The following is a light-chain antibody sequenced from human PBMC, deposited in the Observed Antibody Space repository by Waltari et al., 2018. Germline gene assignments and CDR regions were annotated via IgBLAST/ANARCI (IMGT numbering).Light chain of an antibody. CDR1: QSLLHSNGYNY. CDR3: MQALQTPPWT. V-gene: IGKV2-28*01. CDR2: LGS. J-gene: IGKJ1*01. Sequence: DIVMTQSPLSLPVTPGEPASISCRSSQSLLHSNGYNYLDWYLQKPGQSPQLLIYLGSNRASGVPDRFSCSVSGTDFTLKISRVEAEDVGVYYCMQALQTPPWTFGQGTKVEIK.